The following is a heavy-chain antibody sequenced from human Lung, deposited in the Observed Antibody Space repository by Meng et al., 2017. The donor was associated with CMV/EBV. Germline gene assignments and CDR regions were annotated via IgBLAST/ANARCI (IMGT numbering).Heavy chain of an antibody. D-gene: IGHD3-3*01. J-gene: IGHJ4*02. V-gene: IGHV1-8*01. CDR2: MNPNSGNT. Sequence: ASVKVSCKASGYTFTSYDISWVRQAPGQGLEWMGWMNPNSGNTDSAQNFQGRVTMTRNTSISTAYMELSSLRSEDTAVYYCARVRSIPPFHDFWSGYDPHYFDYWGQGTLVTVSS. CDR1: GYTFTSYD. CDR3: ARVRSIPPFHDFWSGYDPHYFDY.